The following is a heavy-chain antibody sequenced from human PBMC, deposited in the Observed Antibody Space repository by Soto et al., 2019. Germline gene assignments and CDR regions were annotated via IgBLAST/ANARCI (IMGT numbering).Heavy chain of an antibody. CDR1: GGSISSGGYY. J-gene: IGHJ2*01. CDR3: ARGVATSRRQPPHWYFDL. CDR2: ISYSGST. D-gene: IGHD2-2*01. V-gene: IGHV4-31*03. Sequence: QVQLQESGPGLVKPSQTLSLTCTVSGGSISSGGYYWSWIRQHPGKGLEWIGYISYSGSTYYNPSLHSGVTASVDTSKNHAAPGQRSGAAAYSAVYFCARGVATSRRQPPHWYFDLWGRGPLVTVSS.